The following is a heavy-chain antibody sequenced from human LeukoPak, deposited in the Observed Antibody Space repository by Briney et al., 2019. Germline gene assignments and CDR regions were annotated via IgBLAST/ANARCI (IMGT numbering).Heavy chain of an antibody. V-gene: IGHV3-48*02. CDR1: GFTFSSYS. Sequence: GGSLRLSCAASGFTFSSYSMNWVRQAPGKGLEWVSYISSSSTIYYADSVKGRFTISRDNAKNSLYLQMNSLRDEDTAVYYCARDPTGDDYYFDYWGQGTLVTVSP. D-gene: IGHD7-27*01. CDR3: ARDPTGDDYYFDY. CDR2: ISSSSTI. J-gene: IGHJ4*02.